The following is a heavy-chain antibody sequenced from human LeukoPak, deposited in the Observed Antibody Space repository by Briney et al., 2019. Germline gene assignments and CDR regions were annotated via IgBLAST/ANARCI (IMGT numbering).Heavy chain of an antibody. CDR1: GFTFSSYG. V-gene: IGHV3-30*03. J-gene: IGHJ6*03. D-gene: IGHD6-13*01. Sequence: GGSLRLSCAASGFTFSSYGMHWVRQAPGKGLEWVAVISYDGSNKYYADSVKGRFTISRDNSKNTLYLQMNSLRAEDMAVYYCARIIAAAGTIYYYYYMDVWGKGTTVTISS. CDR3: ARIIAAAGTIYYYYYMDV. CDR2: ISYDGSNK.